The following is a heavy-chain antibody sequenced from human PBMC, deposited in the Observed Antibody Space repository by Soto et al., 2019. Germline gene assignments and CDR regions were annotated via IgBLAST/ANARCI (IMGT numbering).Heavy chain of an antibody. CDR3: AKAPYYDFWSGYFCYYGMDV. J-gene: IGHJ6*02. CDR1: GFTFSSYG. D-gene: IGHD3-3*01. CDR2: ISYDGSNK. Sequence: PGGSLRLSCAASGFTFSSYGMHWVRQAPGKGLEWVAVISYDGSNKYYADSVKGRFTISRDNSKNTLYLQMNSLRAEDTAVYYCAKAPYYDFWSGYFCYYGMDVWGQGTSVTVSS. V-gene: IGHV3-30*18.